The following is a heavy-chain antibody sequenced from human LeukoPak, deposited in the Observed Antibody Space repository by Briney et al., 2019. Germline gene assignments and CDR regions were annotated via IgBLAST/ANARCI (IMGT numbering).Heavy chain of an antibody. J-gene: IGHJ3*02. CDR2: IIPIFGTA. V-gene: IGHV1-69*13. CDR1: GGTFSSYA. CDR3: ARGLRFLEWSSGAFDI. Sequence: GASVKVSCKASGGTFSSYAISWVRQAPGQGLEWMGGIIPIFGTANYAQKFQGRVTITADESTSTAYMELSSLRSEDTAVYYCARGLRFLEWSSGAFDIWGQGTMVTVSS. D-gene: IGHD3-3*01.